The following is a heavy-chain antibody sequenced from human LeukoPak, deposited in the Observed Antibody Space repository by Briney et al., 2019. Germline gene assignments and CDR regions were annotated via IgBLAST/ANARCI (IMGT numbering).Heavy chain of an antibody. D-gene: IGHD2-15*01. CDR3: ARVGFLGYCNGGSCHNYYFDY. CDR2: ISGSGVGT. V-gene: IGHV3-23*01. CDR1: GFTFSSYG. J-gene: IGHJ4*02. Sequence: GGSLRLSCAASGFTFSSYGMSWVRQAPGKGLEWVSAISGSGVGTYYGDSVKGRFTISRDNSKNTLYLQMNSLRSEDTAVYYCARVGFLGYCNGGSCHNYYFDYWGQGTLVTVSS.